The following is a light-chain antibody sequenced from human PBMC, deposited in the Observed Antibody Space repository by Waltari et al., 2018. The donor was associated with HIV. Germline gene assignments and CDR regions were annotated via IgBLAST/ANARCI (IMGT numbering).Light chain of an antibody. CDR1: SPN. CDR2: RNN. J-gene: IGLJ2*01. Sequence: QSVLTQPPSASGTPGQRFTISCSGSSPNVHWYQKLPGTAPKLLIFRNNQRASGVPDRFSGSKSGTSASLVISGLRSEDEADYYCATWADRPSGPVVFGGGTKVTVL. CDR3: ATWADRPSGPVV. V-gene: IGLV1-47*01.